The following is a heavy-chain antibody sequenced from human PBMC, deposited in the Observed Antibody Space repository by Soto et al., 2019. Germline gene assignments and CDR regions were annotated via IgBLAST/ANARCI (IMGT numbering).Heavy chain of an antibody. CDR3: AADATAWQQMVPSDY. Sequence: SVKVSCKASGFTFTSSAFQWVRQARGQRLEWIGWIAVGSGYTNYAQRFQDKVTLTRDMSTATTYMELSRLTSEDTAIYYCAADATAWQQMVPSDYWGQGTLVTVSS. D-gene: IGHD2-8*01. CDR1: GFTFTSSA. J-gene: IGHJ4*02. V-gene: IGHV1-58*01. CDR2: IAVGSGYT.